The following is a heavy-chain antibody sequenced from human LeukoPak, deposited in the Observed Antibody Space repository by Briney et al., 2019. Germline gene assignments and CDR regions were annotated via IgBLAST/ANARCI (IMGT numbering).Heavy chain of an antibody. CDR2: ISYDGSNK. CDR3: AKDPLPYSSGWSLFDY. Sequence: PGGSLRLSCAASGFTFSSYGMHWVRQAPGKGLGWVAVISYDGSNKYYADSVKGRFTISRDNSKNTLYLQMNSLRAEDTAVYYCAKDPLPYSSGWSLFDYWGQGTLVTVSS. J-gene: IGHJ4*02. D-gene: IGHD6-19*01. V-gene: IGHV3-30*18. CDR1: GFTFSSYG.